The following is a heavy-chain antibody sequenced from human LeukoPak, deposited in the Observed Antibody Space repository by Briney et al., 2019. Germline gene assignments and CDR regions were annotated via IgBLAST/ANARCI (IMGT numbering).Heavy chain of an antibody. CDR2: IYSGGST. CDR1: GFTVSSNY. D-gene: IGHD3-3*01. V-gene: IGHV3-53*01. J-gene: IGHJ4*02. Sequence: GGSLRLSCAASGFTVSSNYMSWVRQAPGKGLEWVSVIYSGGSTYYADSVKGRFTISRDNSKNTLYLQMNSLRAEDTAVYYCARGPSYYDFWSGYLNGYFDYWGQGTLVTVSS. CDR3: ARGPSYYDFWSGYLNGYFDY.